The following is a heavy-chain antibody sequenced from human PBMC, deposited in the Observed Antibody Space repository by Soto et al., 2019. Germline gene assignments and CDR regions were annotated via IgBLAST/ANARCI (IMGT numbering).Heavy chain of an antibody. CDR3: ARDQRHYDILTGYYFYGMDV. CDR2: INGGNGNT. J-gene: IGHJ6*02. V-gene: IGHV1-3*01. CDR1: GYTFTSYA. D-gene: IGHD3-9*01. Sequence: GASVKVSCKASGYTFTSYAMHWVRQAPGQRLEWMGWINGGNGNTKYSQKFQGRVTMTRDTSTSTVYMELSSLRSDDTAVYYCARDQRHYDILTGYYFYGMDVWGQGTTVTVSS.